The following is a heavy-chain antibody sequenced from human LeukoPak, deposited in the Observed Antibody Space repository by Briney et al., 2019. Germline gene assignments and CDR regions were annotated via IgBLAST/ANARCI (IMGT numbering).Heavy chain of an antibody. V-gene: IGHV3-23*01. CDR2: ISGSGGST. Sequence: GGSLRLSCAASGFTFSSYAMSWVRQAPGKGLEWVSAISGSGGSTYYADSVKGRFTISRDNSKNTLYLQMNSLRAEDTAVYYCARAGTYGYYEWFGEFPDAFDIWGQGTMVTVSS. CDR1: GFTFSSYA. D-gene: IGHD3-10*01. J-gene: IGHJ3*02. CDR3: ARAGTYGYYEWFGEFPDAFDI.